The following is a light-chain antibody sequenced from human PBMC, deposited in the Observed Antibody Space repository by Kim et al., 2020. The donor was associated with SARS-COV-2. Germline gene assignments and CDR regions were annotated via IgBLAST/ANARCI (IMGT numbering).Light chain of an antibody. CDR1: QSVTSTH. CDR2: AAS. CDR3: QQYGSSPYT. V-gene: IGKV3-20*01. J-gene: IGKJ2*01. Sequence: EIVLTQSPGTLSLSPGDRATLSCRASQSVTSTHLGWLQQKPGQAPRLLIYAASSRATGIPDRFSGSGSGTDFTLTISRLEPEDFAVYYCQQYGSSPYTFGQGPSWRS.